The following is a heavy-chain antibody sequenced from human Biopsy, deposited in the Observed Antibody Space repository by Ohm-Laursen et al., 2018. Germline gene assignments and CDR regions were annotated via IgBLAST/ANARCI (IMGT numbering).Heavy chain of an antibody. D-gene: IGHD6-13*01. Sequence: GTLSLTCAVYGGSFNGYFWSWIRQPPGKGLEWIGDITQSGSTNYSPSLKSRVTISVDTAKKQFSLSLRSVTAADTAVYYCARVPLPGIGAAYQGRFLYGMDVWGQGTTVIVYS. CDR1: GGSFNGYF. CDR3: ARVPLPGIGAAYQGRFLYGMDV. CDR2: ITQSGST. V-gene: IGHV4-34*01. J-gene: IGHJ6*02.